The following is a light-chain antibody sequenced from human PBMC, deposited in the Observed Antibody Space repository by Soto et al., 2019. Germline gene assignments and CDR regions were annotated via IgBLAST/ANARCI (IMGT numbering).Light chain of an antibody. V-gene: IGKV1-5*03. Sequence: DIQMTQSPSTLSASVGDRVTITCRASQSISNWLAWYQQKPGEAPNLLIYKASTLESGLPSRFSGSGYGTEFALSISSLQPEDFATYYCQQYSYYSTFGQGTKVEVK. CDR1: QSISNW. CDR3: QQYSYYST. J-gene: IGKJ1*01. CDR2: KAS.